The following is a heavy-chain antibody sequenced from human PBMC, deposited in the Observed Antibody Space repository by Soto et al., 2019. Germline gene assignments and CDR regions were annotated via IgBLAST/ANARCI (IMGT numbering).Heavy chain of an antibody. Sequence: SETLSLTCAVYGGSFSGYYWSWIRQSPGKGLEWIGEINHSGSTNYNSSLKSRVTISVDTSKNQFSLKLSSVTAADTAVYYCARSTDCSGERCYPVGRGNWFDPWGQGTLVTVSS. CDR2: INHSGST. V-gene: IGHV4-34*01. CDR1: GGSFSGYY. CDR3: ARSTDCSGERCYPVGRGNWFDP. J-gene: IGHJ5*02. D-gene: IGHD2-15*01.